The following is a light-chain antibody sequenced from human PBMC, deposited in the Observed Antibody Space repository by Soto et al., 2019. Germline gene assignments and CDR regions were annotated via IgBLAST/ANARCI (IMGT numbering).Light chain of an antibody. V-gene: IGKV1-39*01. J-gene: IGKJ3*01. CDR2: AAS. CDR3: QQSYSTPFT. CDR1: QSISSY. Sequence: DIQMTQSPSSLSASVGDRVTITCRASQSISSYLNWYQQKPGKAPKLLIYAASSLQSGVPSRFSGSGSGTDFTLTISSLQPEDCATYYCQQSYSTPFTFGPGTNVDIK.